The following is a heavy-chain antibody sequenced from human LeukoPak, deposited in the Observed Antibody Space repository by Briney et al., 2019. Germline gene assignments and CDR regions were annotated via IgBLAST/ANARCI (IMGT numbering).Heavy chain of an antibody. J-gene: IGHJ4*02. CDR3: ASDGYSSGWTGDY. V-gene: IGHV4-38-2*02. CDR1: GGSINSYY. D-gene: IGHD6-19*01. Sequence: SETLSLTCTVSGGSINSYYWNWIRQPPGKGLEWIGSIYHSGSTYYNPSLKSRVTISVDTSKNQFSLKLSSVTAADTAVYYCASDGYSSGWTGDYWGQGTLVTVSS. CDR2: IYHSGST.